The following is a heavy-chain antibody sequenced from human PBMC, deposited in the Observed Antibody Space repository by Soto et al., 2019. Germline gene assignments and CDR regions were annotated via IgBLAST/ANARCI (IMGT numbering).Heavy chain of an antibody. J-gene: IGHJ3*02. Sequence: GGSLRLSCAASGFNFSDFHMSWIRKAPGKGLEWVSYISPGGSTMYYADSVKGRFTISRDNAKNSLYRQMDSLRAEDTAVYHCKRRIGRRNGGAFDIWGQWTMVTVSS. CDR3: KRRIGRRNGGAFDI. CDR1: GFNFSDFH. V-gene: IGHV3-11*01. D-gene: IGHD2-15*01. CDR2: ISPGGSTM.